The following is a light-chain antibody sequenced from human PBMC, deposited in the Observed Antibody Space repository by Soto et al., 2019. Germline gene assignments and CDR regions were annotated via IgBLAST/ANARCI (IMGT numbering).Light chain of an antibody. CDR2: WAS. CDR3: QQYESTPPA. Sequence: DIVMTQSPDSLAVSLGERATINCKSSQSVLYSSNNKNYLAWYQQRPGQPPKLLIYWASTRESGVPDRFSGSGSGTDFTLTIPSLHAEDEAVYYCQQYESTPPAFGQGNKLEIK. CDR1: QSVLYSSNNKNY. J-gene: IGKJ2*01. V-gene: IGKV4-1*01.